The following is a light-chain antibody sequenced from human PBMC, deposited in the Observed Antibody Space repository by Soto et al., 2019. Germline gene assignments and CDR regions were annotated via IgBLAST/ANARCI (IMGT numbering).Light chain of an antibody. Sequence: QSVLTQPPSVSGAPGQRVTISCTGSTSNIGAGYDVHWYQQRPGTAPKLLIYGNSNRPSGVTDRFSGSKSGTSASLAITGLQAEDEADYYCQSYDSSLSGVVFGGGTKLTVL. V-gene: IGLV1-40*01. J-gene: IGLJ2*01. CDR2: GNS. CDR1: TSNIGAGYD. CDR3: QSYDSSLSGVV.